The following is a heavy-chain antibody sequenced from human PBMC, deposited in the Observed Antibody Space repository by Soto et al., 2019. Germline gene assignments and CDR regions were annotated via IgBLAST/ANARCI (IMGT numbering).Heavy chain of an antibody. D-gene: IGHD3-16*01. J-gene: IGHJ3*02. V-gene: IGHV1-3*01. CDR3: AREQSGEIMTMTDAFDI. Sequence: QVQLVQSGAEVQKPGASVKVSCKASGYTFTSYAIHWVRQAPGPRLEWMGWINAGNGNTQYSQKFQGRVTITRDTSASIAYREVSSLRSEDTALYYCAREQSGEIMTMTDAFDIWGQGTMVTVSS. CDR2: INAGNGNT. CDR1: GYTFTSYA.